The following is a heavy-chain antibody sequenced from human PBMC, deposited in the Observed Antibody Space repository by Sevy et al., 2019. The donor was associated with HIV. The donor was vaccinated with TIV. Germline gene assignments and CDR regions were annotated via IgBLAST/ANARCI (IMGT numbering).Heavy chain of an antibody. CDR3: ARDLESYNYGAYGRSFMPDY. J-gene: IGHJ4*02. Sequence: GGSLRLSCAASGFTFSSYGMHWVRQAPGKGLEWVAVIWFDGSNTFYADSVKGRFTISRDIAENTLHLQMNSLRAEDTAVYYCARDLESYNYGAYGRSFMPDYWGQGTVVTVSS. CDR1: GFTFSSYG. CDR2: IWFDGSNT. V-gene: IGHV3-33*01. D-gene: IGHD1-1*01.